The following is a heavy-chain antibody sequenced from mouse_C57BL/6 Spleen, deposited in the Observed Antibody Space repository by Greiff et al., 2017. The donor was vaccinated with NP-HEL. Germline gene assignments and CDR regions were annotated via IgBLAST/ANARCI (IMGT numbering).Heavy chain of an antibody. J-gene: IGHJ3*01. D-gene: IGHD1-1*01. CDR3: ARDYYGSSWFAY. CDR1: GYSITSGYY. Sequence: EVQLQQSGPGLVKPSQSLSLTCSVTGYSITSGYYWNWIRQFPGNKLEWMGYISYDGSNNYNPSLKNRISITRDPSKNQFFLKLNSVTTEDTATYYCARDYYGSSWFAYWGQGTLVTVSA. CDR2: ISYDGSN. V-gene: IGHV3-6*01.